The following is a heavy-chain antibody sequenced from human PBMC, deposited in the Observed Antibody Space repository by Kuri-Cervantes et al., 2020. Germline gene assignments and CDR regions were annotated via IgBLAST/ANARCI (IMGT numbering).Heavy chain of an antibody. CDR2: IYTSGST. J-gene: IGHJ2*01. CDR1: GGSISSYY. V-gene: IGHV4-4*07. D-gene: IGHD1-26*01. Sequence: GSLRLSCTVSGGSISSYYWSWIRQPAGKGLEWIGRIYTSGSTNYNPSLKSRVTMSVDTSKNQFSLKLSSVTAANTAVYYCARAALVGATWLYFDLWGRGTLVTVSS. CDR3: ARAALVGATWLYFDL.